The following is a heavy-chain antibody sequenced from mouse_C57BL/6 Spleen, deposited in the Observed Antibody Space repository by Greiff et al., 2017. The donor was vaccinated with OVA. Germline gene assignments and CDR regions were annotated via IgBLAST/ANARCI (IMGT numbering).Heavy chain of an antibody. V-gene: IGHV7-3*01. Sequence: EVHLVESGGGLVQPGGSLSLSCAASGFTFTDYYMSWVRQPPGKALEWLGFIRNKANGYTTEYSASVKGRFTISRDNSQSILYLQMNALRAEDSATYYGARPYYSNLRGWYFDVWGTGTTVTVSS. D-gene: IGHD2-5*01. CDR3: ARPYYSNLRGWYFDV. CDR2: IRNKANGYTT. CDR1: GFTFTDYY. J-gene: IGHJ1*03.